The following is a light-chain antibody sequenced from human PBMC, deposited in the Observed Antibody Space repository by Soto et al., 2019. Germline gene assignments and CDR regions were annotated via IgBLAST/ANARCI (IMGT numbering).Light chain of an antibody. J-gene: IGLJ3*02. Sequence: QSVLTQPPSVSGAPGQRVTISCTGSSSNIGAGYGVHWYQQLPGTAPKLLIYSYNNRPSGVPDRFSTSKAGTSASLAITGLQAEDEADYYCQAYDSSLSAPVFGGGTQLTVL. CDR3: QAYDSSLSAPV. CDR1: SSNIGAGYG. V-gene: IGLV1-40*01. CDR2: SYN.